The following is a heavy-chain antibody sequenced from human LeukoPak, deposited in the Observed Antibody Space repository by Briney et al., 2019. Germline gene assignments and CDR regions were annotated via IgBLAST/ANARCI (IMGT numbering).Heavy chain of an antibody. CDR3: ARERWEQPFDY. J-gene: IGHJ4*02. D-gene: IGHD1-26*01. Sequence: ASVKVSCKASGCTFTSYAMHWVRQAPGQRLEWMGWINAGNGNTKYSQKFQGRVTITRDTSASTAYMELSSLRSEDTAVYYCARERWEQPFDYWGQGTLVTVSS. CDR2: INAGNGNT. V-gene: IGHV1-3*01. CDR1: GCTFTSYA.